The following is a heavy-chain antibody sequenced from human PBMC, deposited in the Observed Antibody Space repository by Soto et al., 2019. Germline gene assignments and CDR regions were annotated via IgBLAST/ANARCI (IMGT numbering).Heavy chain of an antibody. V-gene: IGHV1-24*01. D-gene: IGHD3-22*01. CDR1: GYTLTELS. Sequence: ASVKVSCKVSGYTLTELSMHWVRQAPGKGLEWMGGFDPEDGETIYAQKFQGRVTMTEDTSTDTAYMELSSLRSEDTAVYYCATDLLMYDSSGYYLNWGQGTLVTVSS. CDR2: FDPEDGET. CDR3: ATDLLMYDSSGYYLN. J-gene: IGHJ4*02.